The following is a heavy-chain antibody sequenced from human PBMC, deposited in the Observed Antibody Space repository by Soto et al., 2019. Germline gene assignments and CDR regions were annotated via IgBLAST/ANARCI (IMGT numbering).Heavy chain of an antibody. V-gene: IGHV4-38-2*01. J-gene: IGHJ5*02. CDR2: VYHSGTT. D-gene: IGHD6-13*01. Sequence: SETLSLTCVVSGYSISSGYYWGWIRQPPGKGLEWIGSVYHSGTTYYNPSLKSRVTISLDTSRNQFSLKLTSVTAADTAVYYCARSLLTSSWYAGSWGQGTLVTVSS. CDR3: ARSLLTSSWYAGS. CDR1: GYSISSGYY.